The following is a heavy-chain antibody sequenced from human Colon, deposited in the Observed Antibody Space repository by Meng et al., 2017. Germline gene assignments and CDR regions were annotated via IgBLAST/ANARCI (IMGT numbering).Heavy chain of an antibody. CDR2: INYDGTIT. CDR3: ARATTVTRIDS. V-gene: IGHV3-74*01. J-gene: IGHJ4*02. CDR1: GFTFSSFW. Sequence: EVQLVECGGGLVQPGGSLRLSCAASGFTFSSFWMHWVRQAPGKGLVWVSRINYDGTITNYADSVKGRFTISRDNAKNTLSLQVNSLRAEDTAVYYCARATTVTRIDSWGQGTLVTVSS. D-gene: IGHD4-17*01.